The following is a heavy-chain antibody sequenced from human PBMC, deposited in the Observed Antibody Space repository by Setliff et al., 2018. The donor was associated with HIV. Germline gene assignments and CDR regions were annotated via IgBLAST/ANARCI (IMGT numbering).Heavy chain of an antibody. J-gene: IGHJ4*02. CDR2: INPGGGST. D-gene: IGHD3-22*01. CDR1: GYTFTSYY. CDR3: ARDYYDSSGYIFFPGLPDY. Sequence: ASVKVSCKASGYTFTSYYMHWVRQAPGQGLEWMGIINPGGGSTSYAQKFQGRVTMTSDTSTSTAYMELRSLRSDDTAVYYCARDYYDSSGYIFFPGLPDYWGQGTLVTVSS. V-gene: IGHV1-46*01.